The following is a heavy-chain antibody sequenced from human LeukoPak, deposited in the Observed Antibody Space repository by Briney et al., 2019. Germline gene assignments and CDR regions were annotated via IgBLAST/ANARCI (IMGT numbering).Heavy chain of an antibody. CDR1: GFTFSSYS. CDR3: ARDVRVTTYYNGPGFYYYMDV. D-gene: IGHD3-10*01. J-gene: IGHJ6*03. CDR2: ISSSSSYI. Sequence: GGSLRLSCAASGFTFSSYSMNWVRQAPGKGLEWVSSISSSSSYIYYADSVKGRFTISRDNAKNSLYLQMNSLRAEDTAVYYCARDVRVTTYYNGPGFYYYMDVWGKGTMVTISS. V-gene: IGHV3-21*01.